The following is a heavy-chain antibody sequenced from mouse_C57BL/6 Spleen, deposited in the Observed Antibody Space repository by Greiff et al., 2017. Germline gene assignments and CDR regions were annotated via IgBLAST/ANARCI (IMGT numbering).Heavy chain of an antibody. V-gene: IGHV3-6*01. CDR1: GYSITSGYY. CDR3: ARRDYDTMDY. CDR2: ISYDGSN. J-gene: IGHJ4*01. Sequence: EVHLVESGPGLVKPSQSLSLTCSVTGYSITSGYYWNWIRQFPGNKLEWMGYISYDGSNNYNPSLKNRISITRDTSKNQFFLKLNSVTTEDTATYYCARRDYDTMDYWGQGTSVTVSS. D-gene: IGHD2-4*01.